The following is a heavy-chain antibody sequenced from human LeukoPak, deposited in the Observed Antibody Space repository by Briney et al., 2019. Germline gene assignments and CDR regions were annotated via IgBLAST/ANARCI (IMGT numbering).Heavy chain of an antibody. D-gene: IGHD2-15*01. V-gene: IGHV3-48*04. Sequence: GGSLRLSCAASGFTFSSYSMNWVRQAPGKGLEWVSYISSSSSTIYYADSVKGRFTISRDNAKNSLYLQMNSLRAEDTAVYYCARVYSGFDYWGQGTLVTVSS. CDR2: ISSSSSTI. J-gene: IGHJ4*02. CDR3: ARVYSGFDY. CDR1: GFTFSSYS.